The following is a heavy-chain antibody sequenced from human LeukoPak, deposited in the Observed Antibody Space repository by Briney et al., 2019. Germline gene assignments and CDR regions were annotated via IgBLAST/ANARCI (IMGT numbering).Heavy chain of an antibody. CDR3: AAMIVGLWTHDY. J-gene: IGHJ4*02. CDR1: GFTFSRYG. Sequence: GGSLRLSCAASGFTFSRYGMHWVRQAPGKGLEWVTAISYDGSNKYYADSVKGRFTISRDNSKNTLYVQMNSLRSDDTAVYYCAAMIVGLWTHDYWGQGTLVTVSS. CDR2: ISYDGSNK. D-gene: IGHD3-22*01. V-gene: IGHV3-30*04.